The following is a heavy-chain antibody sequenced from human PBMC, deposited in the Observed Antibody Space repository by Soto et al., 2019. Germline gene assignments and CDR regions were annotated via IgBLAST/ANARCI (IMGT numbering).Heavy chain of an antibody. J-gene: IGHJ6*02. Sequence: QVQLVESGGGVVQPGRSLRLSCAASGFTFSSYAMHWVRQAPGKGLEWVAVISYDGTNKYNADSVKGRFTISRDNSKNPLYLQMNSLRAEDTAVYYCARDPASRGKIQYYYYGMAVWGQGTTVTVSS. CDR1: GFTFSSYA. CDR3: ARDPASRGKIQYYYYGMAV. D-gene: IGHD2-15*01. CDR2: ISYDGTNK. V-gene: IGHV3-30-3*01.